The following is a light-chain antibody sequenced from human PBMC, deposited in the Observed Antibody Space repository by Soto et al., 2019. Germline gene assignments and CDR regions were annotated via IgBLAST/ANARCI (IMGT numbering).Light chain of an antibody. CDR2: WAS. CDR1: QSVFYSSNNKNY. Sequence: DIVMTQSPDSLAVSLGERATINCKSSQSVFYSSNNKNYLAWYQQKPGQPPKLLIYWASTRESGVPDRFRGSGSETDFTLTISSLQAEDVAVYYCQQYYSLPLTFGPGTKVEIK. CDR3: QQYYSLPLT. J-gene: IGKJ3*01. V-gene: IGKV4-1*01.